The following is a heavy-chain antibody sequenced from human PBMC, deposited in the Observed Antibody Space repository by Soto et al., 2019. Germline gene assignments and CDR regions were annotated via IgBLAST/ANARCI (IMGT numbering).Heavy chain of an antibody. CDR1: GYSITSGHY. CDR3: QRVGFRGSYHYYFEY. CDR2: IYHSGST. Sequence: SETLSLTCTVSGYSITSGHYWGWIRQPPGKGLEWIGSIYHSGSTYYNPSLKRRFAISVDTSKNQFSLKMSSVTAADTAVYYCQRVGFRGSYHYYFEYWGQGTLVTVS. J-gene: IGHJ4*02. D-gene: IGHD1-26*01. V-gene: IGHV4-38-2*02.